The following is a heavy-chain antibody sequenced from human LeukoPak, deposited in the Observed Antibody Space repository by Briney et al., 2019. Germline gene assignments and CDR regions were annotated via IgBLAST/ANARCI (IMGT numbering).Heavy chain of an antibody. CDR3: ARVSGYDWESFYDY. V-gene: IGHV4-59*01. J-gene: IGHJ4*02. CDR2: IYYSGST. CDR1: GGSISTYY. Sequence: SETLSLTCTVSGGSISTYYWSWIRQPPGKGLEWIGYIYYSGSTNYNPSLKSRVTISVDTSKNQFSLKLNSVTAADTAVYYCARVSGYDWESFYDYWGQGTLVTVSS. D-gene: IGHD5-12*01.